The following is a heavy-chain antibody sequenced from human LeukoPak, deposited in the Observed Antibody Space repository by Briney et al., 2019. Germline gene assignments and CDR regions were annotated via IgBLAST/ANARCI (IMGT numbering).Heavy chain of an antibody. CDR1: GFTFITYW. V-gene: IGHV3-74*01. J-gene: IGHJ4*02. CDR2: INSDGSTT. CDR3: ARAFGSGSQVINYFDF. D-gene: IGHD3-10*01. Sequence: GGSLRLSCAASGFTFITYWMHWVRQAPGKGLGWVSSINSDGSTTTYADSVKGRFTISRDNAKNMVYLQMISLRAEDTAVYYCARAFGSGSQVINYFDFWGQGTLVTVSS.